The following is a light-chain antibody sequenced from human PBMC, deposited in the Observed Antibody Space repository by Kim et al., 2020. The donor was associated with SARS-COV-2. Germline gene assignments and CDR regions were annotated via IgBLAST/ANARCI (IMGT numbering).Light chain of an antibody. Sequence: KTVTISCPRSSGNIEYNSVQWFQQRPGSAPTTLIYEGDQRPSGVPDRFSGSLDISSNSASVTISGLQPDDEADYYCQSSDNNEHWVLGGGTQLTVL. J-gene: IGLJ3*02. V-gene: IGLV6-57*03. CDR1: SGNIEYNS. CDR3: QSSDNNEHWV. CDR2: EGD.